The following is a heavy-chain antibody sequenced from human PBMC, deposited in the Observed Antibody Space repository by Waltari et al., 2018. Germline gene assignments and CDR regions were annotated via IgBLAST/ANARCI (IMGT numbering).Heavy chain of an antibody. CDR1: GYTFTRYD. J-gene: IGHJ4*02. CDR3: ARAGLYCSGGSCYRDYFDY. V-gene: IGHV1-8*01. CDR2: MNPNSGNT. D-gene: IGHD2-15*01. Sequence: QVQLVQSGAEVKKPGASVKVSCKASGYTFTRYDINWVRQATGQGLEWMGWMNPNSGNTGYAQKFQGRVTMTRNTSISTAYMELSSLRSEDTAVYYCARAGLYCSGGSCYRDYFDYWGQGTLVTVSS.